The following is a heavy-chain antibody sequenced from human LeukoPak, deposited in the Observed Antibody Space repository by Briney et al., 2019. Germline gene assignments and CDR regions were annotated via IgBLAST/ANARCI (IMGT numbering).Heavy chain of an antibody. CDR1: GYSFTSYW. V-gene: IGHV5-51*01. CDR2: IYPGDSDT. Sequence: GESLKISCKGSGYSFTSYWIGWVRQMPGKGLEWMGIIYPGDSDTRYSPSFQGQVTLSADKSISTAYLQWSSLKASDTAMYYCARSGQTDSATNWFDPWGQGTLVTAS. CDR3: ARSGQTDSATNWFDP. D-gene: IGHD3-10*01. J-gene: IGHJ5*02.